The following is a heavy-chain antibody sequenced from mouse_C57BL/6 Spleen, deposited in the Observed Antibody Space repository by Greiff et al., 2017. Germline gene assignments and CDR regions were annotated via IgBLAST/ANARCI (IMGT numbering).Heavy chain of an antibody. D-gene: IGHD4-1*01. CDR3: AREVALGFDY. V-gene: IGHV5-16*01. CDR2: INYDGSST. J-gene: IGHJ2*01. Sequence: EVMLVESEGGLVQPGSSMKLSCTASGFTFSDYYMAWVRQVPEKGLEWVANINYDGSSTYYLDSLKSRFIISRDNAKNILYLQMSSLKSEDTATYYCAREVALGFDYWGQGTTLTVSS. CDR1: GFTFSDYY.